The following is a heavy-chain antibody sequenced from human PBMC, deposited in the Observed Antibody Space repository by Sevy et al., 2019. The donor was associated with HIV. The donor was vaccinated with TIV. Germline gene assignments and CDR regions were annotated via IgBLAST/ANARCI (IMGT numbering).Heavy chain of an antibody. Sequence: GGSLRLSCAASGFTFSDYTIHWVRQAPGKGLEWVSVISYDGSRTSYVDSVKGRFTISRDNSKNTLFLQMNSLRAEDTAVYYTTGVRGLLGWFDPWGQGTLVTVSS. CDR2: ISYDGSRT. CDR3: TGVRGLLGWFDP. D-gene: IGHD3-10*01. V-gene: IGHV3-30*04. CDR1: GFTFSDYT. J-gene: IGHJ5*02.